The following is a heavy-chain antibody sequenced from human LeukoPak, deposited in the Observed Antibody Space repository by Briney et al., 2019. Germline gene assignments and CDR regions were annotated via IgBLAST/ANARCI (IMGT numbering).Heavy chain of an antibody. CDR3: AKDPSVGYSSSWLFDY. CDR2: KQNDGSST. D-gene: IGHD6-13*01. J-gene: IGHJ4*02. V-gene: IGHV3-30*02. CDR1: GFSFSHYG. Sequence: GGSLRLSCAASGFSFSHYGMHWVRQAPGKGLEWVAFKQNDGSSTFYADSVKGRFTISRDNSKNTLFLQMNSLRTDDTAVYYCAKDPSVGYSSSWLFDYWGQGTLVTVSS.